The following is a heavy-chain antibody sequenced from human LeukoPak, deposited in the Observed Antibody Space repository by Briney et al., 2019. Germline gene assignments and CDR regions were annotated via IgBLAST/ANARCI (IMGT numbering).Heavy chain of an antibody. CDR1: GGSISYYY. V-gene: IGHV4-59*01. D-gene: IGHD3-10*01. Sequence: SETLSLTCTVSGGSISYYYWSWIRQSPGKGLEWIGYIFNTGNTNYNPSLASRVTMSVDTSRAQFFLRLSPVTAADTAIYYCASRPADTTWYGVFDYWSQGTLVTVSS. CDR3: ASRPADTTWYGVFDY. J-gene: IGHJ4*02. CDR2: IFNTGNT.